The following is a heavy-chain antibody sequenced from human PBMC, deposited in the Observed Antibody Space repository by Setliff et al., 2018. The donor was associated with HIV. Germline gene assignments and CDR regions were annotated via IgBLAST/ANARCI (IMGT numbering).Heavy chain of an antibody. D-gene: IGHD1-1*01. CDR2: IYWNNNK. J-gene: IGHJ4*02. Sequence: SGPTLVNPTQTLTLTGTFSGLSLSTSGVGVGWIRQSPGKALEWLAFIYWNNNKHYSTSLKSRLTVTKDTSKNRVVFTMTNMDPVDTATYYCAYSGRQLRGPYFDFWGQGTPVTVSS. CDR3: AYSGRQLRGPYFDF. CDR1: GLSLSTSGVG. V-gene: IGHV2-5*01.